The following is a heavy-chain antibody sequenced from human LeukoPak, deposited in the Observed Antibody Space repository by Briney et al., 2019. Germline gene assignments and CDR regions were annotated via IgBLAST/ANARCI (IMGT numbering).Heavy chain of an antibody. CDR1: GFTFSAYV. D-gene: IGHD2-8*02. Sequence: PGGSLRLFCAPSGFTFSAYVMHWVRQPPGKGRERVAVISNDGNEKYHAHSVEGRFSISRDNSKNTVYLQMSSLRTEDTAVYYCVRDGGYTGGWTYGAGDYWGQGNLVTVSS. J-gene: IGHJ4*01. CDR2: ISNDGNEK. CDR3: VRDGGYTGGWTYGAGDY. V-gene: IGHV3-30*04.